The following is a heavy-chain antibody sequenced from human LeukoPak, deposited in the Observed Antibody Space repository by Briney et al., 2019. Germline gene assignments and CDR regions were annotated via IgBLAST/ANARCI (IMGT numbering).Heavy chain of an antibody. CDR2: IYHSGST. D-gene: IGHD2-15*01. J-gene: IGHJ4*02. CDR1: GYSISSGYY. V-gene: IGHV4-38-2*02. Sequence: PSETLSLTCTVSGYSISSGYYWGWIRQPPGKGLEWIGSIYHSGSTYYNPSLKSRVTISVDKSKTQFSLKLSSVTAADTAVYYCARNSCPSGSCYDNRGYFDYWGQGTLVTVSS. CDR3: ARNSCPSGSCYDNRGYFDY.